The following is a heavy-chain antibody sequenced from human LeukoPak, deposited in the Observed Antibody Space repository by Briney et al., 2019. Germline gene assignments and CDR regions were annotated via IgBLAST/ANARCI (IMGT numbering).Heavy chain of an antibody. V-gene: IGHV3-21*01. J-gene: IGHJ4*02. CDR3: ARDQCPQPPGAHGLDY. CDR1: GFTFSSYS. CDR2: ISSSSSYI. D-gene: IGHD7-27*01. Sequence: GGSLRLSCAASGFTFSSYSMNWVRQAPGKGLEWVSSISSSSSYIYYADSVKGRFTISRDNAKNSLYLQMNSLRAEDTAVYYCARDQCPQPPGAHGLDYWGQGTLVTVSS.